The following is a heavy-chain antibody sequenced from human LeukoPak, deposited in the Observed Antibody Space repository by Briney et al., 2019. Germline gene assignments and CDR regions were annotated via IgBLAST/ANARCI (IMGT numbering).Heavy chain of an antibody. Sequence: SVKVSCKASGGTFSSYAISWVRQAPGQGLEWMGGIIPIFGTANYAQKFQGRVTITTDESTSTAYMELSSLRSEDTAVYYCALAYCGGDCYSYYYYYMDVWGKGTTVTVSS. J-gene: IGHJ6*03. D-gene: IGHD2-21*01. V-gene: IGHV1-69*05. CDR3: ALAYCGGDCYSYYYYYMDV. CDR2: IIPIFGTA. CDR1: GGTFSSYA.